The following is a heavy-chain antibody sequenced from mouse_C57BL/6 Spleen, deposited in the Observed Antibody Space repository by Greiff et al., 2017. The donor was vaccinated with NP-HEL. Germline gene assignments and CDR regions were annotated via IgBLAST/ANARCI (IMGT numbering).Heavy chain of an antibody. CDR3: ARVYYYGPWYFDV. J-gene: IGHJ1*03. CDR2: INYDGSST. Sequence: EVKLVESEGGLVQPGRSMKLSCTASGFTFSDYYMAWVRQVPEKGLEWVANINYDGSSTYYLDSLKSRFIISRDNAKNILYLQMSSLKSEDTATYYCARVYYYGPWYFDVWGTGTTVTVSS. CDR1: GFTFSDYY. D-gene: IGHD1-1*01. V-gene: IGHV5-16*01.